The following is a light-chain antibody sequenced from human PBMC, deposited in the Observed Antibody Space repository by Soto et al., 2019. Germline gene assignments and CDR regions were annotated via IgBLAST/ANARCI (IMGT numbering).Light chain of an antibody. Sequence: QSVLTQPPSVSGAPGQRVTISCTGSSSNIGAGYDVHWYQQLPGPSPQLILQGNRNRPSGVPDRFSGPKSGTSAALAITGLQAEYEADYYCQSYGRSLSGWVFGGGTKVTVL. CDR2: GNR. V-gene: IGLV1-40*01. J-gene: IGLJ3*02. CDR1: SSNIGAGYD. CDR3: QSYGRSLSGWV.